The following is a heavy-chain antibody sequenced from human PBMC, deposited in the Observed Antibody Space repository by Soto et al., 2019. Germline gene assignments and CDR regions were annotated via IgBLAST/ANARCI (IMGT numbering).Heavy chain of an antibody. CDR2: IRNKANSYTT. CDR1: GFTFSDHY. CDR3: ARDSGKGAYFDY. V-gene: IGHV3-72*01. J-gene: IGHJ4*01. Sequence: EVQLVESGGGLVQPGGSQRLSCAASGFTFSDHYMDWVRQAPGKGLEWVGSIRNKANSYTTDYAASGKGRITISRDDSKDSLYLQMNSLKTEDTAIYYCARDSGKGAYFDYWGHGTLATVSS. D-gene: IGHD1-26*01.